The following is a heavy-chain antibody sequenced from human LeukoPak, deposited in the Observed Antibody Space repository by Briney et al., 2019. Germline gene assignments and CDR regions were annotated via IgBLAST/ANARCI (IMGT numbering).Heavy chain of an antibody. V-gene: IGHV1-8*01. CDR3: ARDHSGSYYEGDY. CDR2: MNPNSGNT. CDR1: GYTFTSYD. J-gene: IGHJ4*02. Sequence: ASVKVSCKASGYTFTSYDINWVRQATGQGLEWMGWMNPNSGNTGYAQKFQGRVTMTRNTSISTAYMELSSLRSDDTAVYYCARDHSGSYYEGDYWGQGTLVTVSS. D-gene: IGHD1-26*01.